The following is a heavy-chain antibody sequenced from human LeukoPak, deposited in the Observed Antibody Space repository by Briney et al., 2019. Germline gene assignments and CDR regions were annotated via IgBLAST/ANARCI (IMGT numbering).Heavy chain of an antibody. CDR3: ARGVTTGDY. CDR2: IRSKANSYAT. V-gene: IGHV3-73*01. J-gene: IGHJ4*02. D-gene: IGHD4-11*01. Sequence: PGGSLRLSCAASGFTFSGSAMHWVRQASGKGLEWVGRIRSKANSYATAYAASVKGRFTISRDNAKNSLYLQMNSLRAEDTAVYYCARGVTTGDYWGQGTLVTVSS. CDR1: GFTFSGSA.